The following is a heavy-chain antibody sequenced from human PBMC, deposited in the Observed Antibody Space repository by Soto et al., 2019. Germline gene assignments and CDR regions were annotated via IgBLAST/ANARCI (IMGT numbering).Heavy chain of an antibody. CDR2: ISYDGSNK. CDR3: ATLAVAGEGSDY. CDR1: GFTFRIYA. J-gene: IGHJ4*02. Sequence: QVQLVESGGGVVQPGRSLSLSCAASGFTFRIYAIHWVRQAPGKGLEWVAVISYDGSNKYYADSVKGRFTISRDNSKNTLYLQMNSLRAEDTAVYYCATLAVAGEGSDYWGQGTLVTVSS. D-gene: IGHD6-19*01. V-gene: IGHV3-30-3*01.